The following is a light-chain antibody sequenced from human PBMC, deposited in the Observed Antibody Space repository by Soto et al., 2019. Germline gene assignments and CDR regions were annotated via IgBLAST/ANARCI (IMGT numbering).Light chain of an antibody. Sequence: EIVLTQSPATLSLSPGERVTLSCRASQSVSSYLAWYQQKPGQAPRLLIYDASNRATGIPARFSGSGSGTDFTLTISSLEPEDFAVYYCQLRSNWLFTFGGGTKVEIK. CDR1: QSVSSY. J-gene: IGKJ4*01. CDR2: DAS. CDR3: QLRSNWLFT. V-gene: IGKV3-11*01.